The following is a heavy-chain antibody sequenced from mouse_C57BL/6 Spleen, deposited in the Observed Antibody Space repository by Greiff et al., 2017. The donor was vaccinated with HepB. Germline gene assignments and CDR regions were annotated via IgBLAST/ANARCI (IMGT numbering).Heavy chain of an antibody. CDR1: GYTFTSYW. V-gene: IGHV1-64*01. CDR3: ARGVDYYGSSPYY. J-gene: IGHJ2*01. Sequence: VQLQQSGAELVKPGASVKLSCKASGYTFTSYWMHWVKQRPGQGLEWIGMIHPNSGSTNYNEKFKSKAILTVDKSSSTAYMQLSSLTSEDSAVYYCARGVDYYGSSPYYWGQGTTLTVSS. CDR2: IHPNSGST. D-gene: IGHD1-1*01.